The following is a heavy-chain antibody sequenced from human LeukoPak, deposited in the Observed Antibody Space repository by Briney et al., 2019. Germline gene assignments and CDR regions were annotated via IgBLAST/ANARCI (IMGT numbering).Heavy chain of an antibody. CDR3: AKDQVMTTVTKDLGVFDY. CDR2: IRYDGSNK. J-gene: IGHJ4*02. V-gene: IGHV3-30*02. D-gene: IGHD4-17*01. Sequence: GGSLRLSCAASGFTFSSYGMHWVRQAPGKGLEWVAFIRYDGSNKYYADSVKGRFTISRDNSKNTLYLQMNSLRAEDTAVYYCAKDQVMTTVTKDLGVFDYWGQGTLVTVSS. CDR1: GFTFSSYG.